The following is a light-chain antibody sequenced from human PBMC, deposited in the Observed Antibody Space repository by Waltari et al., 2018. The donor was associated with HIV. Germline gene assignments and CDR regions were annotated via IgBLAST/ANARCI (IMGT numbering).Light chain of an antibody. CDR3: QQRSNWPIS. CDR2: GAS. Sequence: EIVLTQSPATLSLSPGQRPTLSCRDSQSVGNYLAWYQQKPAQAPRLLMYGASRRATGIPARFSGSGSGTDFTLTISSLEPGDFGVYYCQQRSNWPISFGQGTRLEIK. J-gene: IGKJ5*01. CDR1: QSVGNY. V-gene: IGKV3-11*01.